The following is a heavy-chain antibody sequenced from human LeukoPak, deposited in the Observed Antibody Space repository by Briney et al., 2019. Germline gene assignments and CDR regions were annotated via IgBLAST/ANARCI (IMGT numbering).Heavy chain of an antibody. CDR1: GFSFSRFG. D-gene: IGHD2-15*01. J-gene: IGHJ4*02. CDR2: ISSTSGDV. CDR3: AQKGGTDH. V-gene: IGHV3-48*01. Sequence: QTGGSLRLSCVASGFSFSRFGMNWVRQAPGKALEWVSHISSTSGDVYYADSVKGRFTISRDNAKNSLYLQMNSLRVEDTAIYYCAQKGGTDHWGQGTLVTVSS.